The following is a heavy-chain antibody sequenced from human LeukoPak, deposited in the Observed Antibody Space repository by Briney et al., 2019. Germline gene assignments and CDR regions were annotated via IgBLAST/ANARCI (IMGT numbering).Heavy chain of an antibody. CDR2: ISAYNGNT. CDR3: ARLASGYFSYYFDY. V-gene: IGHV1-18*01. J-gene: IGHJ4*02. D-gene: IGHD5-12*01. CDR1: GYTFTSYG. Sequence: ASVKVSCKASGYTFTSYGISWVRQAPGQGLEWMGWISAYNGNTNYAQKLQGRVTMTTDTSTSTAYMELRSLRSDDTAVYYCARLASGYFSYYFDYWGQGTLVTVSS.